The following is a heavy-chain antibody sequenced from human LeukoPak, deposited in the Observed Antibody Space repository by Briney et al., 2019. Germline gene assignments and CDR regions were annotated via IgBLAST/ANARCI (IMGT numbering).Heavy chain of an antibody. CDR2: IYTSGST. D-gene: IGHD3-10*01. V-gene: IGHV4-4*07. Sequence: PSETLSLTCTVSGGSIGSYYWSWIRQPAGKGLEWIGRIYTSGSTNYNPSLKSRVTMSVDTSKNQFSLKLSSVTAADTAVYYCARVDYYGSGSPYFDYWGQGTLVTVSS. CDR1: GGSIGSYY. CDR3: ARVDYYGSGSPYFDY. J-gene: IGHJ4*02.